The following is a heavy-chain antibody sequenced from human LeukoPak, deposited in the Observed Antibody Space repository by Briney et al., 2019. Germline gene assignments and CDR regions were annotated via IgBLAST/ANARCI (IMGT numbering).Heavy chain of an antibody. Sequence: GSSVKVSCKASGGTFSSYAISWVRQAPGQGLEWMGGIIPIFGTANYAQKLQGRVTMTTDTSTSTAYMELRSLRSDDTAVYYCARDGNYYDSSGYYAKDYWGQGTLVTVSS. D-gene: IGHD3-22*01. J-gene: IGHJ4*02. CDR3: ARDGNYYDSSGYYAKDY. CDR1: GGTFSSYA. V-gene: IGHV1-69*05. CDR2: IIPIFGTA.